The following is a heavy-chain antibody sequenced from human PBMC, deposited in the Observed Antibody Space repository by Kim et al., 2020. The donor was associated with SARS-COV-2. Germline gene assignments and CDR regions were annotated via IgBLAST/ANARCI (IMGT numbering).Heavy chain of an antibody. V-gene: IGHV1-3*01. CDR3: ARWDLVGRYYFDY. Sequence: ASVKVSCKASGYTFTSYAMHWVRQAPGQRLEWMGWINAGNGNTKYSQKFQGRVTITRDTSASTAYMELSSLRSEDTAVYYCARWDLVGRYYFDYWGQGTLVTVSS. CDR2: INAGNGNT. CDR1: GYTFTSYA. J-gene: IGHJ4*02. D-gene: IGHD1-26*01.